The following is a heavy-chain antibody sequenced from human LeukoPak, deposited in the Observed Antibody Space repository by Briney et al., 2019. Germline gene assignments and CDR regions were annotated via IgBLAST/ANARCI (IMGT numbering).Heavy chain of an antibody. CDR1: GFTFSSYG. V-gene: IGHV3-30*02. CDR2: IRYDGSYQ. CDR3: ASEVDGYTTDYFYGMDV. J-gene: IGHJ6*02. Sequence: GGSLRLSCAASGFTFSSYGMHWVRQAPGKGLEWVAFIRYDGSYQYYEDSVKGRFTISRDNPKNTLYLQMNSLRAEDTAVYYCASEVDGYTTDYFYGMDVWGQGTTVTVSS. D-gene: IGHD4-11*01.